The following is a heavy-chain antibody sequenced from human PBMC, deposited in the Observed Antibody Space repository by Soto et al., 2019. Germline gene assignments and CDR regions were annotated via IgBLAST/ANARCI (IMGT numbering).Heavy chain of an antibody. Sequence: GGSLRLSCAASGFTVSSNYMSWVRQAPGKGLEWVSVIYSGGSTYYADSVKGRYNISRDNSENTLYLQMNSLRAEDTAVYYCARTCSGGTCSFDYWGQGTLVTAPQ. V-gene: IGHV3-66*01. D-gene: IGHD2-15*01. CDR2: IYSGGST. CDR3: ARTCSGGTCSFDY. CDR1: GFTVSSNY. J-gene: IGHJ4*02.